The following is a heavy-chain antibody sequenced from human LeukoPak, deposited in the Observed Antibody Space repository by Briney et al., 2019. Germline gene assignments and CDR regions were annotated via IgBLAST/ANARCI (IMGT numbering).Heavy chain of an antibody. CDR3: ARYSFGSSSFDY. J-gene: IGHJ4*02. D-gene: IGHD6-6*01. CDR2: IYHSGST. V-gene: IGHV4-38-2*02. CDR1: GYSISSGYY. Sequence: PSETLSLTCTVSGYSISSGYYWGWIRQPPGKGLEWIGSIYHSGSTYYNPSLKSRVTISVDTSKNQFSLKLSSVTAADTAVYYCARYSFGSSSFDYWGQGTLVTVSS.